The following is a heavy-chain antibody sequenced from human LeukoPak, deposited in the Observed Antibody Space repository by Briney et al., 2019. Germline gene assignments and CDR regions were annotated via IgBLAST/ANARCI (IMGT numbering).Heavy chain of an antibody. Sequence: SQTLSLTCAVSGGSISSGGYSWSWIRQPPGKGLEWIGYIYHSGSTYYNPSLKSRVTISVDRSKNQFSLKLSSVTAADTAVYYCASSLAADYYFDYWGLGTLVTVSS. V-gene: IGHV4-30-2*01. CDR3: ASSLAADYYFDY. CDR1: GGSISSGGYS. D-gene: IGHD3-3*02. J-gene: IGHJ4*02. CDR2: IYHSGST.